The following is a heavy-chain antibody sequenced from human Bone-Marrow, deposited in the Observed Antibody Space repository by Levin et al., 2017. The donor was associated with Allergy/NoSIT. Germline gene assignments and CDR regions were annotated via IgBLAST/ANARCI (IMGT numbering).Heavy chain of an antibody. D-gene: IGHD1-26*01. CDR1: GSSFSSHW. J-gene: IGHJ4*02. Sequence: NPGGSLRLSCKGSGSSFSSHWIGWVRQMPGKGLEWMAIIYVGHSNTKYSPSFQGQVTISADESISTAYLQWNSLKASDTAIYYCASAVIGNYFWDYWGQGTLVTVSS. V-gene: IGHV5-51*01. CDR2: IYVGHSNT. CDR3: ASAVIGNYFWDY.